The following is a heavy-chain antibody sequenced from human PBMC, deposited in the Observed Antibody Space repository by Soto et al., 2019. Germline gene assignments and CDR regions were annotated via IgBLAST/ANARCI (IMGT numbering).Heavy chain of an antibody. CDR3: AKDITYSSSSGCVDY. CDR2: ISWNSGSI. Sequence: GGSLRLSCAASGFTFDDYAMHWVRQAPGKGLEWVSGISWNSGSIGYADSVKGRFTISRDNAKNSLYLQMNSLRAEDTALYYCAKDITYSSSSGCVDYWGQGTLVTVSS. V-gene: IGHV3-9*01. CDR1: GFTFDDYA. D-gene: IGHD6-6*01. J-gene: IGHJ4*02.